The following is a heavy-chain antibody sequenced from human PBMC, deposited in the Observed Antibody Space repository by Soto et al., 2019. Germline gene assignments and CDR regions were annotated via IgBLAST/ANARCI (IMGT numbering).Heavy chain of an antibody. CDR2: ISYNGGKT. D-gene: IGHD3-22*01. Sequence: PGGSLRLSCVVSGFTFNTYAMNWVRQAPGKGLEWVSGISYNGGKTYYADSVKGRFTISRANSKNILYLQMNSLRAEDTAVYYCAKEFAFYYDSSAYSFDYWGQGTLVTVSS. CDR3: AKEFAFYYDSSAYSFDY. J-gene: IGHJ4*02. CDR1: GFTFNTYA. V-gene: IGHV3-23*01.